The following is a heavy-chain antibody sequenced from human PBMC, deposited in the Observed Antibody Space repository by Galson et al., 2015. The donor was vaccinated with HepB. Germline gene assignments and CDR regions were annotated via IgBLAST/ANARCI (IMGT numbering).Heavy chain of an antibody. J-gene: IGHJ4*02. D-gene: IGHD3-10*01. V-gene: IGHV3-49*03. CDR2: IRSKAYRATT. Sequence: SLRLSCATSGSTIGDNAVTWFRQAPGKGLEWVGFIRSKAYRATTEYAASVKGRFSISTDDSKNIAYLQMNSLKTEDTAVYFCTRDFRPYGSGASKDWGQGTLVTVSS. CDR3: TRDFRPYGSGASKD. CDR1: GSTIGDNA.